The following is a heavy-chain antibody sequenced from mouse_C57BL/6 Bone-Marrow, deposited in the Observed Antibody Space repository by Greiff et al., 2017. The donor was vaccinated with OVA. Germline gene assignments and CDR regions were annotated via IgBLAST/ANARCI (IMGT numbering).Heavy chain of an antibody. CDR3: ARSDYANYWYFDD. Sequence: QVQLQQSGAELARPGASVKLSCKASGYTFTSYGISWVKQRTGQGLEWIGEIYPRSGNTYYNEKFKGKATLTADKSSSTAYMELRSLTSEDSAVYFCARSDYANYWYFDDWGTGTTVTVSS. V-gene: IGHV1-81*01. J-gene: IGHJ1*03. CDR1: GYTFTSYG. D-gene: IGHD2-1*01. CDR2: IYPRSGNT.